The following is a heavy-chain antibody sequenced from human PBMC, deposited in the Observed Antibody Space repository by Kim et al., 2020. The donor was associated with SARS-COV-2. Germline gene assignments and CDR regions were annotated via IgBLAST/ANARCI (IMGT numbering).Heavy chain of an antibody. CDR3: ARSRRANYYESSGYYYDHYYYGMDV. J-gene: IGHJ6*02. V-gene: IGHV5-10-1*01. CDR1: GYSFTSYW. CDR2: IDPSDSYT. D-gene: IGHD3-22*01. Sequence: GESLKISCKGSGYSFTSYWISWVRQMPGKGLEWMGRIDPSDSYTNYSPSFQGHVTISADKSISTAYLQWSSLKASDTAMYYCARSRRANYYESSGYYYDHYYYGMDVWGQGTTVTVSS.